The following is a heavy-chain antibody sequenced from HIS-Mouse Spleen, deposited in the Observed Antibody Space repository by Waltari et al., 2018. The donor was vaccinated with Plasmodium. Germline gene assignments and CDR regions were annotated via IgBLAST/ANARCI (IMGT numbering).Heavy chain of an antibody. D-gene: IGHD6-6*01. Sequence: EVQLVESGGGWVKPGGSLTLSCSASGFTFSSYDLHLARQATGKGLEWFSAIGTAGDTYYPGSVKGRFTISRENAKNSLYLQMNSLRAGDTAVYYCARGPTYSSSYYFDYWGQGTLVTVSS. CDR2: IGTAGDT. J-gene: IGHJ4*02. CDR1: GFTFSSYD. V-gene: IGHV3-13*01. CDR3: ARGPTYSSSYYFDY.